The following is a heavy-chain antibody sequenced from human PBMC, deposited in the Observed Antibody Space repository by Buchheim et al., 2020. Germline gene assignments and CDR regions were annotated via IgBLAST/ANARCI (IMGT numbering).Heavy chain of an antibody. CDR1: GFTVSSNY. J-gene: IGHJ6*02. Sequence: VQLVESGGGVVQPGGSLRLSCAASGFTVSSNYMSWVRQAPGKGLEWVSVIYSGGSTYYADSVKGRFTISRDNSKNTLYLQMNSLRAEDTAVYYCARDGGDGYNYGYYYYGMDVWGQGTT. CDR3: ARDGGDGYNYGYYYYGMDV. V-gene: IGHV3-66*01. CDR2: IYSGGST. D-gene: IGHD5-24*01.